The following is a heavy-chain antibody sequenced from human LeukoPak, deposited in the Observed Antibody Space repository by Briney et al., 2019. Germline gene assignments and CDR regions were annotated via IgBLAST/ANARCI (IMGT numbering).Heavy chain of an antibody. V-gene: IGHV1-46*01. CDR1: GYTFTSYY. J-gene: IGHJ6*02. D-gene: IGHD5-18*01. Sequence: GASVKVSCKASGYTFTSYYMHWVRQAPGQGLEWMGIIYPSGGSTSYAQKFQGRVTMTRDTSTSTVYMELSSLRSEDTAVYYCARDRSSGLSSMGGLWQFFYYYGMDVWGQGTAVTVSS. CDR3: ARDRSSGLSSMGGLWQFFYYYGMDV. CDR2: IYPSGGST.